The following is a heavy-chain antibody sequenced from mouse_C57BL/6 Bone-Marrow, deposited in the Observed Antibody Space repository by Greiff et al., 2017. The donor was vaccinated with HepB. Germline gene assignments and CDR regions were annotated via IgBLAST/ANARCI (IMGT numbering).Heavy chain of an antibody. Sequence: VQLQQSGPELVKPGASVKISCKASGYAFSSSWMNWVKQRPGKGLEWIGRIYPGDGDTNYNGKFKGKATLTADKSSSTAYMQLSSLTSEDAAVYFCARGGEQPWGQGTLVTVSA. D-gene: IGHD6-1*01. CDR2: IYPGDGDT. CDR3: ARGGEQP. CDR1: GYAFSSSW. J-gene: IGHJ3*01. V-gene: IGHV1-82*01.